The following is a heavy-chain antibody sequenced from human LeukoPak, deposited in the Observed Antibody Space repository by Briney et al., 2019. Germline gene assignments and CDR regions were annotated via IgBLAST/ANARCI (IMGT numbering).Heavy chain of an antibody. CDR1: GGSISSGDYY. CDR3: AHRARRRFLPFQAFDY. V-gene: IGHV2-5*01. Sequence: TLSLTCTVSGGSISSGDYYWSWIRQPPGKALEWLALIYWNDDKRYSPSLKSRLTITKDTSKNQVVLTMTNMDPVDTATYYCAHRARRRFLPFQAFDYWGQGTLVTVSS. J-gene: IGHJ4*02. CDR2: IYWNDDK. D-gene: IGHD3-3*01.